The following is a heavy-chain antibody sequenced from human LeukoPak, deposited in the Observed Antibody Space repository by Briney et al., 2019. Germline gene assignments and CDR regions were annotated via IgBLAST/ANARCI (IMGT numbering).Heavy chain of an antibody. CDR3: ANLVGGGGNSVRGLAFDI. D-gene: IGHD4-23*01. J-gene: IGHJ3*02. CDR2: IYSGGST. V-gene: IGHV3-66*01. CDR1: GSTVSSNY. Sequence: GGSLRLSCAASGSTVSSNYMNWVRQAPGKGLEWVSVIYSGGSTYYADSVKGRFTISRDNSKNTLYLQMNSLRAEDTAVYYCANLVGGGGNSVRGLAFDIWGQGTKVSVSS.